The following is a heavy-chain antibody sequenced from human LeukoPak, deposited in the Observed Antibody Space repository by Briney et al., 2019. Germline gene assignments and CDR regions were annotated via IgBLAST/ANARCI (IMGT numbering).Heavy chain of an antibody. Sequence: GGSLRLSCAASGFTFSLYWMHWVRQGPGKGLMWVSRLNEDGSTADYAESVKGRFTISRDNAENSLFLQMNSLRPEDTAVYYCARDTSSYGSQTGDNIWGQGTLVTVSS. CDR2: LNEDGSTA. V-gene: IGHV3-74*01. CDR1: GFTFSLYW. J-gene: IGHJ4*02. CDR3: ARDTSSYGSQTGDNI. D-gene: IGHD3-10*01.